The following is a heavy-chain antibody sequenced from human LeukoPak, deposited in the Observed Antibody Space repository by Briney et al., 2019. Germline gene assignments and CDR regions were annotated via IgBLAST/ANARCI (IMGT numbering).Heavy chain of an antibody. CDR3: ARLVDDYLDAFDI. Sequence: QPGGSLRLSCAASGFTFSSYWMHLVRQAPGKGLVWVSRINSDGSSTSYADSVKGRFTISRDNAKNTLYLQMNSLRAEDTAVYYCARLVDDYLDAFDIWGQGTMVTVSS. D-gene: IGHD5-24*01. J-gene: IGHJ3*02. CDR1: GFTFSSYW. V-gene: IGHV3-74*01. CDR2: INSDGSST.